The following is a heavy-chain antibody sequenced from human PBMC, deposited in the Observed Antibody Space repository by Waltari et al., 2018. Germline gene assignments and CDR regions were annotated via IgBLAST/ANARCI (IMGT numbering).Heavy chain of an antibody. V-gene: IGHV1-69*01. D-gene: IGHD2-21*01. CDR3: ARDGMASYSDWAWAFDY. CDR2: IIPIFGTA. Sequence: QVQLVQSGAEVKKPGSSVKVSCKASGGTFSSYAISWVRQAPGQGLEWMGEIIPIFGTANYAQKFQGRVTITADESTSTADMELSSLRSEDTAVYYCARDGMASYSDWAWAFDYWGQGTLVTVSS. J-gene: IGHJ4*02. CDR1: GGTFSSYA.